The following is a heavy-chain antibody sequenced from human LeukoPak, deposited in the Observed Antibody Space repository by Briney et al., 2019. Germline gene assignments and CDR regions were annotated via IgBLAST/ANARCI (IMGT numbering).Heavy chain of an antibody. CDR1: GGSISSGGYY. Sequence: SQTLSLTCTVSGGSISSGGYYWSWIRQHPGKGLEWIGYIYYSGSTYYNPSLKSRVTISVDTSKNQFSLKLSSVTAADTAVYYCARGAKSGNWFDPWGQGTLVTVSS. CDR3: ARGAKSGNWFDP. J-gene: IGHJ5*02. V-gene: IGHV4-31*03. CDR2: IYYSGST.